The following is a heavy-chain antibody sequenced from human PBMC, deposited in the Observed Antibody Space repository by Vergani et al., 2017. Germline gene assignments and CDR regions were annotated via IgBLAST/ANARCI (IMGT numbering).Heavy chain of an antibody. V-gene: IGHV3-23*01. Sequence: EVQLLQSGGGVIQPGGSVRLSCAASGFTFSACPMTWVRQAPGKGLEWVSDISARYPRTYYADSVKGRFTISRDNSKNMLYLQMNSLRAEDTAVYYCARLSYDTTPYLQGGYDCWGQGTLVSVSS. CDR3: ARLSYDTTPYLQGGYDC. CDR2: ISARYPRT. D-gene: IGHD3-22*01. J-gene: IGHJ4*02. CDR1: GFTFSACP.